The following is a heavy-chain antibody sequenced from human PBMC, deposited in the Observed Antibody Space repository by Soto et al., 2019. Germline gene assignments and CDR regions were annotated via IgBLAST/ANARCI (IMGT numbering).Heavy chain of an antibody. J-gene: IGHJ4*02. CDR3: ARGAQNYDFD. Sequence: GGSLRHSCAASGFTFSSYSINWVRQAPGKGLEWVSSISSSSSYIYYADSVKGRFTISRDNAKNSLYLQMNSLRAEDTAVYYCARGAQNYDFDWGQGTLVTVSS. CDR1: GFTFSSYS. V-gene: IGHV3-21*01. D-gene: IGHD3-3*01. CDR2: ISSSSSYI.